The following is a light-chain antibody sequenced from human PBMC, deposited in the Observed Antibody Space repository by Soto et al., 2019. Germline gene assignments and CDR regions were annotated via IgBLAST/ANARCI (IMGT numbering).Light chain of an antibody. CDR3: QQYGNAPFT. CDR2: GAS. V-gene: IGKV3-20*01. J-gene: IGKJ3*01. Sequence: EIVLTQSPGTLSFSPGERATLTCRASQSVSSSYLAWFQHKPGQAPRLLIYGASSRATGIPDRFSGSGSGTDFTLTISRLETEDFAVYYCQQYGNAPFTFGPGTKVDIK. CDR1: QSVSSSY.